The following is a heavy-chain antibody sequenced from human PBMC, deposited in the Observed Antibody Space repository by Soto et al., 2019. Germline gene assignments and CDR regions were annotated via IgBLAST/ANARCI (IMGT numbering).Heavy chain of an antibody. J-gene: IGHJ3*02. D-gene: IGHD4-17*01. CDR2: ISAYNGNT. V-gene: IGHV1-18*01. CDR1: GGTFSSYA. Sequence: GASVKVSCKASGGTFSSYAISWVRQAPGQGLEWMGWISAYNGNTNYAQKLQGRVTMTTDTSTSTAYMELRSLRSDDTAVYYCARVFSDYGDPDAFDIWGQGTMVTVSS. CDR3: ARVFSDYGDPDAFDI.